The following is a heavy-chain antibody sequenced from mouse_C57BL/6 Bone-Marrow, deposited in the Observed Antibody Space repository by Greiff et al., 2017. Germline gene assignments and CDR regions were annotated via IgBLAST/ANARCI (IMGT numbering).Heavy chain of an antibody. Sequence: QVHVKQSGAELARPGASVKMSCKASGYTFTSYTMHWVQQRPGQGLEWIGYIIPSSGYTKYNQKFKDKATLTADKSASTAYMQLSSLRSEDPAVYYCARGGGFAYWGQGTLVTVSA. CDR2: IIPSSGYT. J-gene: IGHJ3*01. CDR1: GYTFTSYT. V-gene: IGHV1-4*01. CDR3: ARGGGFAY.